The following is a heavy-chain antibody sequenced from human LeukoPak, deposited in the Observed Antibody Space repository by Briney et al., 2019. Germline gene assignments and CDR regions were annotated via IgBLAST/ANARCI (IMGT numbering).Heavy chain of an antibody. D-gene: IGHD3-22*01. Sequence: SETLCLTCAASGGSFSGYYWSWIRQPPGKGLEWIWEINHSGSTNYNPSLKSRVIISVDTSKNQFSLKLSSVTAADTAVYYCARGFRRTYYYDSSGYPFDYWGQGTLVTVSS. CDR1: GGSFSGYY. V-gene: IGHV4-34*01. CDR2: INHSGST. CDR3: ARGFRRTYYYDSSGYPFDY. J-gene: IGHJ4*02.